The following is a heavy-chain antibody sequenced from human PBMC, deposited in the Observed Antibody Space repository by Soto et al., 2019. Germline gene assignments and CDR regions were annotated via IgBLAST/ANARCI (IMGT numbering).Heavy chain of an antibody. CDR3: ARGVAVAGDY. D-gene: IGHD6-19*01. V-gene: IGHV4-34*01. CDR1: GRSFSGYY. Sequence: QVQLQQWGAGLLKPSETLSLTCAVYGRSFSGYYWSWIRQPPGKGLEWIGEINHSGSTNYNPSLKSRGTISVDTSKNQFSLKLSSVTAADTAVYYCARGVAVAGDYWGQGTLVTVSS. J-gene: IGHJ4*02. CDR2: INHSGST.